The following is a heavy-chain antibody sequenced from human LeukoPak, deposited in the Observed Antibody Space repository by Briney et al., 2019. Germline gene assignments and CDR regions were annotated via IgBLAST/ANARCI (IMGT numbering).Heavy chain of an antibody. CDR1: GGSISSYY. CDR2: IYYSGST. CDR3: ARGQAWTAGFDP. D-gene: IGHD3/OR15-3a*01. V-gene: IGHV4-59*01. J-gene: IGHJ5*02. Sequence: SETLSLTCTVSGGSISSYYWSWIRQPPGKGLEWIGYIYYSGSTNYNPSLKSRVTISVDTSKNQFSLKLSSVTAADTAVYYCARGQAWTAGFDPWGQGTLVTVSS.